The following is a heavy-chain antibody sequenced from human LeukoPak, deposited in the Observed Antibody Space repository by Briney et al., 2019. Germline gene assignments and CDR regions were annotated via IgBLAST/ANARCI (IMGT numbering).Heavy chain of an antibody. CDR2: IKQDGSEK. V-gene: IGHV3-7*05. J-gene: IGHJ4*02. CDR3: ARGPPCREYCSLEFYFDY. D-gene: IGHD2/OR15-2a*01. Sequence: GGFLRLSCAASGFTFSSYWMSWVRQAPGKGLEWVANIKQDGSEKYYVDSVKGRFTISRDNAKNSLYLQMNSLRAEDTAVYYCARGPPCREYCSLEFYFDYWGQGTLVTVSS. CDR1: GFTFSSYW.